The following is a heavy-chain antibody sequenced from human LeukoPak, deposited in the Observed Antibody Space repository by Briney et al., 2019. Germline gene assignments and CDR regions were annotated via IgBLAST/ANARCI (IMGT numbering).Heavy chain of an antibody. V-gene: IGHV3-48*03. CDR1: GFTFSSYE. D-gene: IGHD3-22*01. CDR2: ISSSGATI. Sequence: GGSLRLSCATSGFTFSSYEMNWVRQAPGQGLEWVSYISSSGATIYYADSVKGRFTISRDNAKNSLYLQMNSLRAEDTAVYYCARGYYDSSGFYSRWGQGTLVTVSS. J-gene: IGHJ4*02. CDR3: ARGYYDSSGFYSR.